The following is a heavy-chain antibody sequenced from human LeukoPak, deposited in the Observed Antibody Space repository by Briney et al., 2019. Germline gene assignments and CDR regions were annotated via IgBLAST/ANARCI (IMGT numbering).Heavy chain of an antibody. CDR1: GFTFDDYA. D-gene: IGHD3-16*02. CDR2: IGWNSDTI. V-gene: IGHV3-9*01. J-gene: IGHJ4*02. CDR3: AANYDYVWGSYRGYYFDY. Sequence: GGSLRLSCAASGFTFDDYAMHWVRQAPGKGLEWVSGIGWNSDTIGYADSVKGRFTISRDNAKNSLYLQMNSLRAEDTAVYYCAANYDYVWGSYRGYYFDYWGQGTLVTVSS.